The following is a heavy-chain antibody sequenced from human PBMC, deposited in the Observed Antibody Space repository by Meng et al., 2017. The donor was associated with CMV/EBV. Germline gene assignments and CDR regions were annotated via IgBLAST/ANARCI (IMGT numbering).Heavy chain of an antibody. J-gene: IGHJ4*02. CDR3: ARIAAAGRFDY. V-gene: IGHV2-5*02. Sequence: QLPLTEFGPTLVKPTHTLTLACNFSGFSLSTSGLGVGWIRPPPGKALEWLALIYWDDDKRYRPSLKSRLTITKDTSKTQVVLTMTNMDPVDTATYYCARIAAAGRFDYWGQGTLVTVSS. D-gene: IGHD6-13*01. CDR2: IYWDDDK. CDR1: GFSLSTSGLG.